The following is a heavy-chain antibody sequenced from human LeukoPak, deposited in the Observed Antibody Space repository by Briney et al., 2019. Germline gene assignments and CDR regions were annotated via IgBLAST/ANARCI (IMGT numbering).Heavy chain of an antibody. CDR3: ARESLPRYDFWSGYYLVDY. D-gene: IGHD3-3*01. CDR1: GDSVSSNIAA. V-gene: IGHV6-1*01. Sequence: SQTLSLTCAISGDSVSSNIAAWNWIRQSPSRGLEWLGRTYYRSKWYNDYAVSVKSRITINPDTSKNQFSLQLNSVTPEDTAVYYCARESLPRYDFWSGYYLVDYWGQGTLVTVSS. CDR2: TYYRSKWYN. J-gene: IGHJ4*02.